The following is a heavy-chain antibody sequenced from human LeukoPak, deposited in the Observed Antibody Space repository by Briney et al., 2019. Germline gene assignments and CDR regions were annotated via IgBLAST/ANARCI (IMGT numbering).Heavy chain of an antibody. D-gene: IGHD6-19*01. J-gene: IGHJ4*02. V-gene: IGHV3-23*01. Sequence: GGSLRLSCAASGFTFSSYAMAWVRQAPGKGLEWVSGIVGSGDNTFYADSVKGRFTISRDNSKNTLYLQMNSLRAEDTAVYYCAKGGIAVAVHFDYWGQGTLVTVSS. CDR1: GFTFSSYA. CDR2: IVGSGDNT. CDR3: AKGGIAVAVHFDY.